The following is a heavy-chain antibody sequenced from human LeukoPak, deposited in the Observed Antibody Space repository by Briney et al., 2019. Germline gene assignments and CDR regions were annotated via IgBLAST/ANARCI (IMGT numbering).Heavy chain of an antibody. CDR1: GFTVRSNY. Sequence: GGSLRLSCAASGFTVRSNYMSWVRQAPGKGLEWVSVTYSGGSTYYADSVKGRFSISRDNSKNTVYLQMSSLRAEDTAIYYCATYRQVLLPFESWGQGTLVTVSS. V-gene: IGHV3-53*01. D-gene: IGHD2-8*02. CDR2: TYSGGST. CDR3: ATYRQVLLPFES. J-gene: IGHJ4*02.